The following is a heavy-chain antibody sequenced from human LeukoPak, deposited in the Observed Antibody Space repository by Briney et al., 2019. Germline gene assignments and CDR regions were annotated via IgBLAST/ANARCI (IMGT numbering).Heavy chain of an antibody. CDR1: GFTFDDYA. V-gene: IGHV3-9*01. D-gene: IGHD6-13*01. J-gene: IGHJ4*02. CDR3: ARARVTSIAAADYLDY. CDR2: ISWNSGSI. Sequence: GGSLRLSCAASGFTFDDYAMHWVRQAPGKGLEWVSGISWNSGSIGYADSVKGRFTISRDTAKKSLFLQMNSLRAEDTAVYYCARARVTSIAAADYLDYWGQGTLVTVSS.